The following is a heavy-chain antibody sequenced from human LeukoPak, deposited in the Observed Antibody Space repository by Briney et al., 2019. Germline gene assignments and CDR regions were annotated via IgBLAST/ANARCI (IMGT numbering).Heavy chain of an antibody. D-gene: IGHD3-16*02. J-gene: IGHJ4*02. CDR2: ISSSSSYI. CDR3: AREDYDYVWGSYRYIDY. CDR1: GFTFSSYS. Sequence: PGGSLRLSCAASGFTFSSYSMNWVRQAPGKGLEWVSSISSSSSYIYYADSVKGRFTISRDNAKNPLYLQMNSLRAEDTAVYYCAREDYDYVWGSYRYIDYWGQGTLVTVSS. V-gene: IGHV3-21*01.